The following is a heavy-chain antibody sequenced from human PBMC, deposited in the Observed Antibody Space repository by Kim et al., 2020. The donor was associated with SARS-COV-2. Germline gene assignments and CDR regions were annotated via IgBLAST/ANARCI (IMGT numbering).Heavy chain of an antibody. J-gene: IGHJ4*01. Sequence: GGSLRLSCAASGFTFSSYAMHWVRQAPGKGLEWVAVISYDGSNKYYADSVKGRFTISRDNSKNTLYLQMNSLRAEDTAVYYCATERTDDYGDHEGLFDY. D-gene: IGHD4-17*01. CDR3: ATERTDDYGDHEGLFDY. CDR2: ISYDGSNK. V-gene: IGHV3-30*04. CDR1: GFTFSSYA.